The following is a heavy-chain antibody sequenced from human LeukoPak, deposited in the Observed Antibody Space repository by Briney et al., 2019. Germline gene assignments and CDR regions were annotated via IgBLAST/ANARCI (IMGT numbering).Heavy chain of an antibody. D-gene: IGHD3-22*01. V-gene: IGHV3-21*01. CDR2: ISRTSSFV. CDR3: ARGQTSPPRTYLDRDGYKKFLDQSGFDM. J-gene: IGHJ3*02. CDR1: GFTLSDFW. Sequence: GGSLRLSCAASGFTLSDFWMSWARQAPGKGLEWVAYISRTSSFVYYADSMKGRFTISRDNPKNSLYLQMNSLSAEDTAIYYCARGQTSPPRTYLDRDGYKKFLDQSGFDMWGQGTMVTVSS.